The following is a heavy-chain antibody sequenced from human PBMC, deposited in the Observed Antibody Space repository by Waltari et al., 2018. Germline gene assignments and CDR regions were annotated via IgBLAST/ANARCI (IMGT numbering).Heavy chain of an antibody. V-gene: IGHV3-21*01. D-gene: IGHD2-15*01. CDR2: ISLTSKYL. CDR3: ARDPRVGGFDI. CDR1: GVTFSGYN. Sequence: EVQLVESGGGLVKPGGSLRLSCAASGVTFSGYNLNWVRQAPGKGLDWVSSISLTSKYLYYAGSVKGRFTISRDNAKNSLYLQMNSLRAEDTAVYYCARDPRVGGFDIWGHGTMVIVSS. J-gene: IGHJ3*02.